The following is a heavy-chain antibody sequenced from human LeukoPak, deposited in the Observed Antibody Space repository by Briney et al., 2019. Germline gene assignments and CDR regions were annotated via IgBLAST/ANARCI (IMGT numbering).Heavy chain of an antibody. Sequence: PGGSLRLSCAASGFTFSDYYMSWIRQAPGKGLEWVSYISSSGSTIYYADSVKGRFTISRDNAKNSLYLQMNSLRAEDTAVYYCARGSPLLRFLEWLIGPFDYWGQGTLVTVSS. J-gene: IGHJ4*02. D-gene: IGHD3-3*01. CDR2: ISSSGSTI. CDR3: ARGSPLLRFLEWLIGPFDY. V-gene: IGHV3-11*04. CDR1: GFTFSDYY.